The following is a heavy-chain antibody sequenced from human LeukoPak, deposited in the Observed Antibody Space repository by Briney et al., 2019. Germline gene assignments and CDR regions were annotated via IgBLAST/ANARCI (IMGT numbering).Heavy chain of an antibody. J-gene: IGHJ3*02. Sequence: SETLSLTCTVSGGSISSYYWTWIRQPPRKGLEWIGYIFYSGGSNYNPSLKSRVTISVDTSKNHFSLKLSSVTAADTAVYYCARLGSTFDIWGQGTMVTVSS. CDR1: GGSISSYY. V-gene: IGHV4-59*08. CDR3: ARLGSTFDI. D-gene: IGHD2-2*01. CDR2: IFYSGGS.